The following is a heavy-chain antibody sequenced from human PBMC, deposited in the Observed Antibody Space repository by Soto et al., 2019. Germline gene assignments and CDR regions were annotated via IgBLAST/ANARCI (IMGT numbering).Heavy chain of an antibody. CDR1: GYTFSSSG. CDR3: ARDIVVVPSVICDCMYV. D-gene: IGHD2-2*01. V-gene: IGHV1-18*01. Sequence: QIKLVQSGGDVKTPGASVKVSCKASGYTFSSSGIAWVRQAPGQGLEWMGWVSGYNGNTKYAQKFQGRVTMTTDASTNTASMELGSLRSDDTAVYYCARDIVVVPSVICDCMYVWGQGTTVTVSS. J-gene: IGHJ6*02. CDR2: VSGYNGNT.